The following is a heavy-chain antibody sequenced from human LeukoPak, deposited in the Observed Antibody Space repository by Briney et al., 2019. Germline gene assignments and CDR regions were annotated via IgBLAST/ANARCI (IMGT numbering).Heavy chain of an antibody. V-gene: IGHV4-59*02. J-gene: IGHJ4*02. D-gene: IGHD1-26*01. CDR1: GGSVSSYS. CDR3: ARGIAGPTPYFDQ. Sequence: SETLSLTCSVSGGSVSSYSWSWIRQPPGKGLEWIGYIYYSGTTNYNPSLKSRVTISVDTSKNQFSLKLRSVTAADTAVYHCARGIAGPTPYFDQWGQGTLVTVSS. CDR2: IYYSGTT.